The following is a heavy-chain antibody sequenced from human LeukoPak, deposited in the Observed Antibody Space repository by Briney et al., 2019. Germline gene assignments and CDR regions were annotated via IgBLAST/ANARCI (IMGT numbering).Heavy chain of an antibody. V-gene: IGHV3-23*01. CDR1: GFTFSSYA. J-gene: IGHJ5*02. CDR2: ISGSGGST. Sequence: GGSLRLSCAASGFTFSSYAMSWVRQAPGKGLEWVSAISGSGGSTYYADSVKGRFTISRDNSKNTLYLQMNSLRAEDTAVYYCAKDLSGSGWLNWFDPWGQGTLVTVPS. CDR3: AKDLSGSGWLNWFDP. D-gene: IGHD6-19*01.